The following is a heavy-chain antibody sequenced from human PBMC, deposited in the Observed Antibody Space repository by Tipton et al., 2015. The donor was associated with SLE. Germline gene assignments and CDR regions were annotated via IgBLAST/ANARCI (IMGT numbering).Heavy chain of an antibody. J-gene: IGHJ6*02. CDR3: ARVRHCGGDCYPTPNYYSFYHSDV. V-gene: IGHV4-59*01. CDR1: GGSIIGYY. CDR2: IHDSGST. D-gene: IGHD2-21*01. Sequence: LSLTCTVSGGSIIGYYWNWIRQPLGKGLEWIGYIHDSGSTTYIPSLRSRVSMSLDRSKNQLSLRLTSVTVADTAVYYCARVRHCGGDCYPTPNYYSFYHSDVWGQGTTVIVSS.